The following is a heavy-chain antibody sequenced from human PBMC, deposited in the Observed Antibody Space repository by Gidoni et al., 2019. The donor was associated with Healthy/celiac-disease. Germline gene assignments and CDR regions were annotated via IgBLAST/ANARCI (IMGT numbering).Heavy chain of an antibody. J-gene: IGHJ4*02. CDR3: TRDEGDYYDSEGFDY. CDR2: IRSKAYGGTT. D-gene: IGHD3-22*01. CDR1: GFTFGDYA. V-gene: IGHV3-49*04. Sequence: EVQLVESGGGLVQPGRARRLSCPASGFTFGDYAMSWVRQAPGKGLEWVGFIRSKAYGGTTEYAASVKGRFTISRDDSKSIAYLQMNSLKTEDTAVYYCTRDEGDYYDSEGFDYWGQGTLVTVSS.